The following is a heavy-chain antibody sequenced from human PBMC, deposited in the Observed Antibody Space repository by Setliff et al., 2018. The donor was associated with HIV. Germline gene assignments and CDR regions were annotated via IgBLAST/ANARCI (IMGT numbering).Heavy chain of an antibody. J-gene: IGHJ3*02. Sequence: PGESLKISCKGPGYSFTSYWIGWVRQMPGKGLEWMGRIDPSDSYINYGPSFQGHVTISADKSTNTAFLQWSSLKASDSAMYYCSRGIAVAGHDFANTPGDIWGQGTMVTVSS. CDR1: GYSFTSYW. CDR2: IDPSDSYI. V-gene: IGHV5-10-1*01. CDR3: SRGIAVAGHDFANTPGDI. D-gene: IGHD6-19*01.